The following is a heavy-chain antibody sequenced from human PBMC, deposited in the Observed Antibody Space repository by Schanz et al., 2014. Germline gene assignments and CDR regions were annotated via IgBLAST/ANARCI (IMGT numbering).Heavy chain of an antibody. CDR1: GFTFSDSW. CDR3: AKERIAAAWTFDY. D-gene: IGHD6-13*01. Sequence: VQLVESGGGVVQPGRSLRLSCAASGFTFSDSWMHWVRQAPGKGLVWVSRTSNDGSFTTFADSVKGRFTISRDNAKNTLYLQMNSLRAEDTAVYYCAKERIAAAWTFDYWGQGTLVTVSS. J-gene: IGHJ4*02. CDR2: TSNDGSFT. V-gene: IGHV3-74*01.